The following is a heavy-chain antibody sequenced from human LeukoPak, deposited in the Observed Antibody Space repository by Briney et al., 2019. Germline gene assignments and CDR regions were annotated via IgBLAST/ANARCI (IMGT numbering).Heavy chain of an antibody. CDR1: GGSISSSSYY. V-gene: IGHV4-39*02. D-gene: IGHD3-10*01. CDR2: IYYSGST. CDR3: ARDDYYYGSGSYPRH. Sequence: SETLSLTCTVSGGSISSSSYYWGWIRQPPGKGLEWIGSIYYSGSTYYNPSLKSRVTISVDTSKNQFSLKLSSVTAADTAVYYCARDDYYYGSGSYPRHWGQGTLVTVSS. J-gene: IGHJ4*02.